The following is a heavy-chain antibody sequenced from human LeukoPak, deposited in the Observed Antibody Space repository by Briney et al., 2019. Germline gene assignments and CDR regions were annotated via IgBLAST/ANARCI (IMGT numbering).Heavy chain of an antibody. V-gene: IGHV1-69*05. J-gene: IGHJ5*02. D-gene: IGHD3-3*01. CDR3: AREAIFGVVDWFDP. Sequence: SVKVSCKASGGTFSSYAISWVRQAPGQGLEWMGGIIPIFGTSNYAQKFQGRVTITTDESTSTAYMELSSLRSEDTAVYYCAREAIFGVVDWFDPWGQGTLVTVSS. CDR1: GGTFSSYA. CDR2: IIPIFGTS.